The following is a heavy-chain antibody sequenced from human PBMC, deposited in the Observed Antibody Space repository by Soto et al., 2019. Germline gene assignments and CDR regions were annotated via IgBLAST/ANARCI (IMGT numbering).Heavy chain of an antibody. V-gene: IGHV4-34*01. CDR1: GGSFSGYY. D-gene: IGHD2-2*01. CDR2: INHSGST. J-gene: IGHJ4*02. Sequence: SETLSLTCAVYGGSFSGYYWSWIRQPPGKGLEWIGEINHSGSTNYNPSLKSRVTISVDTSKNQFSLKLSSVTAADTAVYYCARGYPRTSFVDYWGQGTLVTVSS. CDR3: ARGYPRTSFVDY.